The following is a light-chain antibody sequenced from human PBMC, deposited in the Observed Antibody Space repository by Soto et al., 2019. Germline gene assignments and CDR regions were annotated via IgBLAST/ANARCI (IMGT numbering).Light chain of an antibody. Sequence: LTQPPSASRAFWQSVTISRPGNSSDFGGYNYVSWYQQHPGKAPKLMIYEVSERPSGVPDRFSGSKSGNTASLTVSGLQADDEADYYCSSYSGTNYHYVFGTGTKVTVL. CDR1: SSDFGGYNY. V-gene: IGLV2-8*01. J-gene: IGLJ1*01. CDR3: SSYSGTNYHYV. CDR2: EVS.